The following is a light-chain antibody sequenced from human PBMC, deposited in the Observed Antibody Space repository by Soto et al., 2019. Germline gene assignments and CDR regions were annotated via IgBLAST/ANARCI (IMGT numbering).Light chain of an antibody. Sequence: QSALTQPASVSGSPGQSITISCTGTINDVGGYNYVSWYQQHPGKAPKLMLYGVSKRPSGVSNRFSGSKSGNTASLTISGLQAEDEADYYCSSHTLSRALQVFGTGTKLTVL. CDR2: GVS. CDR3: SSHTLSRALQV. V-gene: IGLV2-14*01. J-gene: IGLJ1*01. CDR1: INDVGGYNY.